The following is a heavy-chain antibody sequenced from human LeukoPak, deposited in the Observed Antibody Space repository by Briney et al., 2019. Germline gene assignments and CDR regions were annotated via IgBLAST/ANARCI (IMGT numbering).Heavy chain of an antibody. V-gene: IGHV4-59*01. CDR1: GGSISSYY. CDR2: IYYSGST. J-gene: IGHJ3*02. Sequence: KPSETLSLTCTVSGGSISSYYWSWIRQPPGKGLEWIGYIYYSGSTNYNPSLKSRVTISVDTSKNQFSLKLSSVTAADTAVYYCARDPTLIRAGAFDIWGQGTMVTVSS. D-gene: IGHD2-15*01. CDR3: ARDPTLIRAGAFDI.